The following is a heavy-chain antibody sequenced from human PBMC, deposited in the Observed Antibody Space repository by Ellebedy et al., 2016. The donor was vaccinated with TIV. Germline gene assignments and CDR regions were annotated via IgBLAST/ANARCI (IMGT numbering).Heavy chain of an antibody. CDR1: GYTFTSYY. Sequence: AASVKVSCKASGYTFTSYYMHWVRQAPGQGLEWMGWINPNSGGTNYAQKFQGRVTMTRDTSISTAYMELSRLRSDDTAVYYCARGYCSSTSCAMDNYYYYGMDVWGQGTTITVSS. D-gene: IGHD2-2*01. V-gene: IGHV1-2*02. CDR3: ARGYCSSTSCAMDNYYYYGMDV. J-gene: IGHJ6*02. CDR2: INPNSGGT.